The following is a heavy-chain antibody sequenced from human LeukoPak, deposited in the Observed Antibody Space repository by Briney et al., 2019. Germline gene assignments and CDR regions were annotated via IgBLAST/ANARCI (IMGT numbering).Heavy chain of an antibody. J-gene: IGHJ4*02. CDR2: ISAYNGNT. CDR1: GYTFTSYG. Sequence: ASVKVSCKACGYTFTSYGISWVRQAPGQGLEWLGWISAYNGNTNYAQNLQGRVTMTTDTSTSTAYMELRSLRSDDTAVYYCTSEYSSGWYNYWGQGTLVTVSS. D-gene: IGHD6-19*01. V-gene: IGHV1-18*01. CDR3: TSEYSSGWYNY.